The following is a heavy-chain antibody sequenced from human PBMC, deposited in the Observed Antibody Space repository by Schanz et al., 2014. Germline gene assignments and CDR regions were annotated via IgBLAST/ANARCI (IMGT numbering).Heavy chain of an antibody. Sequence: QVQLVQSGAEVKKPGASVKVSCKASGYSFTSNSMHWVRQAPGQGLEWMGRINPSGRSTTHAQKLQGRVTMATDTSTSTAYMELSRLRSEDTAMYYCARVRGWLPYGPFDYWGQGTLITVSS. J-gene: IGHJ4*02. CDR1: GYSFTSNS. V-gene: IGHV1-46*01. CDR2: INPSGRST. D-gene: IGHD4-17*01. CDR3: ARVRGWLPYGPFDY.